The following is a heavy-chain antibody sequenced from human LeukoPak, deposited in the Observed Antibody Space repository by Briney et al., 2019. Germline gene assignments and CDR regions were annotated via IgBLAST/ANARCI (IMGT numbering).Heavy chain of an antibody. CDR2: FDPEDGET. D-gene: IGHD6-19*01. CDR3: ATEKRASNSGWYYYDY. V-gene: IGHV1-24*01. Sequence: ASVKVSCKVSGYTLTELSMHWVRQAPGKGLEWMGGFDPEDGETIYAQKFQGRVTMTEDTSTDTAYMELSSLRSEDTAVYYCATEKRASNSGWYYYDYWGQGTLVTVSS. CDR1: GYTLTELS. J-gene: IGHJ4*02.